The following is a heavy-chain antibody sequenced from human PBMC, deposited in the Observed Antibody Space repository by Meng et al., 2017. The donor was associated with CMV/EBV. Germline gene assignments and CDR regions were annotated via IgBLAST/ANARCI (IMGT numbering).Heavy chain of an antibody. CDR3: ARDGRYSGYDTAYFDY. V-gene: IGHV3-64*02. D-gene: IGHD5-12*01. CDR2: VHTNGGST. J-gene: IGHJ4*02. Sequence: ETLSLTCAASGFTFTYYVMHWVRQSPGKGLEHVAAVHTNGGSTYYADSVKGRFTISRDNSKNTVYLQMGSLRAEDTAVYYCARDGRYSGYDTAYFDYWGQGTLVTVSS. CDR1: GFTFTYYV.